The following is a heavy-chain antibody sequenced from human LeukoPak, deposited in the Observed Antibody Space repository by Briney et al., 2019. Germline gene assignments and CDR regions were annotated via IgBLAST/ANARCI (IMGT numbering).Heavy chain of an antibody. CDR2: ISSSSSYI. V-gene: IGHV3-21*01. J-gene: IGHJ4*02. CDR1: GFTFSSYS. Sequence: GGSLRPSCAASGFTFSSYSMNWVRQAPGKGLEWVSSISSSSSYIYYADSVKGRFTISRDNAKNSLYLQMNSLRAEDTAVYYCATDIVVVPAAPPGAKDYWGQGTLVTVSS. D-gene: IGHD2-2*01. CDR3: ATDIVVVPAAPPGAKDY.